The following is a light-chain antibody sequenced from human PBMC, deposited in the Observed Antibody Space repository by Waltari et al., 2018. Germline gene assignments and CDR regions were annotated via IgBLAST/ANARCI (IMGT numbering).Light chain of an antibody. J-gene: IGLJ2*01. V-gene: IGLV1-44*01. CDR3: QTWDDSLNGVV. Sequence: QPVLTQPPSASGTPGQTVTISYSGSRSNIGVNTVNWYQQLPGTAPKLLIYTDNLRPSGVPDRFSGSKSGTSASLAISGLQSEDEADYHCQTWDDSLNGVVFGGGTKLTVL. CDR2: TDN. CDR1: RSNIGVNT.